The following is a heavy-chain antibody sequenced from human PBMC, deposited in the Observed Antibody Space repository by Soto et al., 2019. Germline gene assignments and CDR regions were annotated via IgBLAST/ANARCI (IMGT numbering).Heavy chain of an antibody. CDR2: IYYSGST. CDR1: GGSVSSDY. D-gene: IGHD5-12*01. Sequence: SETLSLTCTVSGGSVSSDYWSWIRQPPGKGLEWIGYIYYSGSTNSDPSLKGRVTISVDTSKNQFSLKLSSVTAADTAVYYCARLRVRGYDSWVDYWGQGTLVTVSS. CDR3: ARLRVRGYDSWVDY. V-gene: IGHV4-59*08. J-gene: IGHJ4*02.